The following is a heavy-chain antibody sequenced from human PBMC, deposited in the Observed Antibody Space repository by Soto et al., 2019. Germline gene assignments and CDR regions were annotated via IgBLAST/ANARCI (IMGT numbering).Heavy chain of an antibody. V-gene: IGHV2-5*02. D-gene: IGHD2-21*02. CDR3: AHRQTYCGGDCYSGFDY. CDR1: GFSLNTRGVG. J-gene: IGHJ4*02. Sequence: QITLKESGPTLVKPTQTLTLTCTFSGFSLNTRGVGVGWIRQPPGKALEWLALIYWDDDKRYSPSLKSRLTITKDTSNNQVVLTMTNMDPVDTATYYCAHRQTYCGGDCYSGFDYWGQGTLVTVSS. CDR2: IYWDDDK.